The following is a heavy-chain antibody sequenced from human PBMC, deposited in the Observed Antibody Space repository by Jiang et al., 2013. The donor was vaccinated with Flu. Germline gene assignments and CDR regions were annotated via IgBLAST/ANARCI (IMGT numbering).Heavy chain of an antibody. Sequence: GSGLVKPSQTLSLTCTVSGGSISSGDSYWFWIRRPPGKGLEWLGHISNRGSAFSNPSLKNRITMSVDTSSNHFSLTLISVTDADTAVYYCASKRSGFYGGPFDPWGLGTLVTVSS. CDR1: GGSISSGDSY. J-gene: IGHJ5*02. CDR2: ISNRGSA. V-gene: IGHV4-30-4*01. D-gene: IGHD3-3*01. CDR3: ASKRSGFYGGPFDP.